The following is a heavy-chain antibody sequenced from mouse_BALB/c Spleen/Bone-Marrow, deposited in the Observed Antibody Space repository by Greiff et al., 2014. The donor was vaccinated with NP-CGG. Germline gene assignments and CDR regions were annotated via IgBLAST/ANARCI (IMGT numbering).Heavy chain of an antibody. CDR3: ARGGYDYDPWFAY. V-gene: IGHV1-31*01. CDR2: INPYNGAT. Sequence: VQLQQSGPELVKPGASVKISCKASGYSFTGYYMHWVKQSHVKSLEWIGRINPYNGATSYNQNFKDKASLTVDKSSSTAYMELHSLTSEDSAVYYCARGGYDYDPWFAYWGQGTLVTVSA. J-gene: IGHJ3*01. D-gene: IGHD2-4*01. CDR1: GYSFTGYY.